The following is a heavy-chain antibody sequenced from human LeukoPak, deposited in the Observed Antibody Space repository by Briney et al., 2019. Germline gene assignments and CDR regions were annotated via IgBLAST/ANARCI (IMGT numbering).Heavy chain of an antibody. V-gene: IGHV3-48*01. J-gene: IGHJ4*02. D-gene: IGHD3-3*01. CDR3: GRDLGNYDFWSGSHFDY. CDR1: GFTFSSYS. Sequence: GGSLRLSCAASGFTFSSYSMNWVRQAPGRGLEWVSYISSSSSTIYYADSVKGRFTISRDNAKHSLYLQMNSLRAEDKAVYYCGRDLGNYDFWSGSHFDYWGQGTLVTVSS. CDR2: ISSSSSTI.